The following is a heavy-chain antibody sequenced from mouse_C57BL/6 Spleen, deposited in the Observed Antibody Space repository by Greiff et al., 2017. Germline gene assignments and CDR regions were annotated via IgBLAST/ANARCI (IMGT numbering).Heavy chain of an antibody. J-gene: IGHJ1*03. Sequence: QVQLQQSGAELARPGASVKLSCKASGYTFTSYGISWVKQRTGQGLEWIGEIYPRSGITYYNEKFKGKATLTADESSSTAYMELRSLTSEDSAVYFCAGRWDGNYLLWYFDVWGTGTTVTVSS. V-gene: IGHV1-81*01. D-gene: IGHD2-1*01. CDR3: AGRWDGNYLLWYFDV. CDR2: IYPRSGIT. CDR1: GYTFTSYG.